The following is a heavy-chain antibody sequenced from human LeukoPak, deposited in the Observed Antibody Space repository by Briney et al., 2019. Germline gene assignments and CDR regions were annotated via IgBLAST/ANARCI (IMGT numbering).Heavy chain of an antibody. V-gene: IGHV4-34*01. CDR2: INQSGST. CDR3: ARGGGSSGYYYDNY. D-gene: IGHD3-22*01. J-gene: IGHJ4*02. Sequence: SETLSLTCVVYGGSFSGYYWSWIRQPPGKGLEWIGEINQSGSTNYNPSLKSRVTISVDTSKNQFSLKLSSVTAADTAVYYCARGGGSSGYYYDNYWGQGTLVTVSS. CDR1: GGSFSGYY.